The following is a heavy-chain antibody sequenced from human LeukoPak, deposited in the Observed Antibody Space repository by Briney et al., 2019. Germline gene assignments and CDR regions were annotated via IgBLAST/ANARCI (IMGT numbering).Heavy chain of an antibody. CDR2: ISWNSGSI. Sequence: PGGSLRLSCASSGFTFDEYAMHWVRQARAKGLDGVSGISWNSGSIGYADSVKGRFTISRDNAKNTLYLQMNSLRAEDTALYYCAKAAIHYYYYMDVWGKGTTVTVSS. J-gene: IGHJ6*03. CDR1: GFTFDEYA. V-gene: IGHV3-9*01. D-gene: IGHD2-21*02. CDR3: AKAAIHYYYYMDV.